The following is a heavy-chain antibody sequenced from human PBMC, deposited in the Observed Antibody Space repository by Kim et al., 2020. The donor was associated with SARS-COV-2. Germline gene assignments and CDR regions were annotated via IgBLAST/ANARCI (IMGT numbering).Heavy chain of an antibody. D-gene: IGHD3-3*01. Sequence: GGSLRLSCAASGFTFSSYWMHWVRQAPGKGLVWVSRINSDGSSTSYADSVKGRFTISRDNAKNTLYLQMNSLRAEDTAVYYCARERGEYDFWSGYYFGHPARRYGMDVWGQGTTVTVSS. V-gene: IGHV3-74*01. CDR3: ARERGEYDFWSGYYFGHPARRYGMDV. CDR1: GFTFSSYW. J-gene: IGHJ6*02. CDR2: INSDGSST.